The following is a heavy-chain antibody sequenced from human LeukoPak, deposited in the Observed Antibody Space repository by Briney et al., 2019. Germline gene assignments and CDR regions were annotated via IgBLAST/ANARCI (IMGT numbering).Heavy chain of an antibody. CDR1: GFTFSSYA. CDR2: ISGSGGST. V-gene: IGHV3-23*01. D-gene: IGHD1-26*01. CDR3: AKDQSIVGATDIDY. J-gene: IGHJ4*02. Sequence: PGGSLRLSCAASGFTFSSYAMRWVRQAPGKGLEWVSAISGSGGSTYYADSVKGRFTISRDNSKNTLYLQMNSLRAEDTAVYYCAKDQSIVGATDIDYWGQGTLVTVSS.